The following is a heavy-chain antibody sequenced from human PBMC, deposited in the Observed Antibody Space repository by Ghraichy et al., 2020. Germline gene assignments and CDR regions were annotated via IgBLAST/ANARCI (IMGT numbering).Heavy chain of an antibody. CDR3: ASLEGSYYGSGDHSNTGDY. V-gene: IGHV3-21*01. D-gene: IGHD3-10*01. CDR2: ISPTSTYI. Sequence: GGSLRLSCAASGFTFINSSMNWVRQAPGQGLEWVSSISPTSTYIYYADSVKGRFTISRDNAKNSLSLQMDSLRAEDTAVYYCASLEGSYYGSGDHSNTGDYWGQGALVTVSS. CDR1: GFTFINSS. J-gene: IGHJ4*02.